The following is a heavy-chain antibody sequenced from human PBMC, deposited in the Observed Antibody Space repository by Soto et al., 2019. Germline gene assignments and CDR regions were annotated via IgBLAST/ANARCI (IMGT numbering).Heavy chain of an antibody. CDR2: IYYSGST. Sequence: PSETLSLTCTVSGGSISSYYWSWIRQPPGKGLEWIGYIYYSGSTNYNPSLKSRVTISVDTSKNQFSLKLSSVTAADTAVYYCARSIHAVLSGNMDVWGKGTTVTVSS. CDR1: GGSISSYY. D-gene: IGHD1-1*01. CDR3: ARSIHAVLSGNMDV. J-gene: IGHJ6*03. V-gene: IGHV4-59*08.